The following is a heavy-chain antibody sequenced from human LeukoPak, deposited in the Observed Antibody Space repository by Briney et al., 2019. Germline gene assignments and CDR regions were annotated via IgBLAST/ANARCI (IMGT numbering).Heavy chain of an antibody. D-gene: IGHD6-19*01. CDR1: GYTFTGYY. CDR3: ARFAVHRRLAVAGQFGLDY. CDR2: INPSGGNT. J-gene: IGHJ4*02. V-gene: IGHV1-46*01. Sequence: ASVKVSCKASGYTFTGYYMHWVRQAPGQGLEWMGIINPSGGNTNYAQKFQGRVTMTRDTSTSTVYMELSSLRSGDTAVYYCARFAVHRRLAVAGQFGLDYWGQGTLVTVSS.